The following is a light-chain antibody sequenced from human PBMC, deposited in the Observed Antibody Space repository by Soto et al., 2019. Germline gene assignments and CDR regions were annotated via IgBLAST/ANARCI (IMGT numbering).Light chain of an antibody. J-gene: IGKJ1*01. CDR2: GAS. CDR3: QQYGSSPWT. V-gene: IGKV3-20*01. CDR1: QSVSSSS. Sequence: EIVLTQSPGTLPLSPGERATLSGRASQSVSSSSLAWYQQKPGQAPRLLIYGASSRATGIPDRFSGSGSGTDFTLTISRLEPEDFAVYYCQQYGSSPWTFGQGTKVEIK.